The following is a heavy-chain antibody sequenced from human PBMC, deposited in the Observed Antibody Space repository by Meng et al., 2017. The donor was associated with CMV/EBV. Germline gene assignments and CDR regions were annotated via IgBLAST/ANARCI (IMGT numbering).Heavy chain of an antibody. CDR2: ISSNGGST. D-gene: IGHD4-11*01. Sequence: GGSLRLSCAASGFTFSSYAMHWVRQAPGKGLEYVSAISSNGGSTYYADSVKGRFTISRDNSKNTLYLQMGSLRAEDMAVYYCARDLGDTYSNPPYGMDVWGQGTTVTVSS. CDR1: GFTFSSYA. CDR3: ARDLGDTYSNPPYGMDV. J-gene: IGHJ6*02. V-gene: IGHV3-64*02.